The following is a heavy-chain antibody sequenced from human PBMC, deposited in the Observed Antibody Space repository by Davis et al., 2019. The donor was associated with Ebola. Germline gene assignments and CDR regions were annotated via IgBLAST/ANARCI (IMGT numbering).Heavy chain of an antibody. CDR2: IKQDGSEK. D-gene: IGHD4-17*01. CDR3: ARSDYGY. J-gene: IGHJ4*02. CDR1: GFTFGSYW. Sequence: GSLRLSCAASGFTFGSYWMSWVHQAPGKGLEWVANIKQDGSEKYYVDSVKGRFTISRDNAKNSLYLQMNSLRAEDTAVYYCARSDYGYWGQGTLVTVSS. V-gene: IGHV3-7*03.